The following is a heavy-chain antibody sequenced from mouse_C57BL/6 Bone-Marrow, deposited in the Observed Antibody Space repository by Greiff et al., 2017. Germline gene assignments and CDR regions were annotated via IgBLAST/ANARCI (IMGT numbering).Heavy chain of an antibody. J-gene: IGHJ4*01. V-gene: IGHV6-3*01. CDR1: GFTFSNYW. CDR2: IRLKSGNSAT. CDR3: TCREYAGYYYAMDY. Sequence: EVKLLESGGGLVQPGGSMKLSCVASGFTFSNYWMNWVRQSPEKGLEWVAQIRLKSGNSATHYAESVKGRFTISRDDSTGSVYLHMLNLGASATGDYYCTCREYAGYYYAMDYWGQGTPVTVSS. D-gene: IGHD5-2*01.